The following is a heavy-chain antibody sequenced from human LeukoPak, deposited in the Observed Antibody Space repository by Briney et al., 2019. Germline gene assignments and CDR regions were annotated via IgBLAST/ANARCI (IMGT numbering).Heavy chain of an antibody. CDR3: ARDLGYYYNSSGYFENWFDP. CDR1: GFTFSSNY. CDR2: IYSGGST. D-gene: IGHD3-22*01. V-gene: IGHV3-66*02. Sequence: GGSLRLFCAASGFTFSSNYMSWVRQAPGKGLEGVSVIYSGGSTYYSDSVKGRFTISRDNSKNTLYLQMSSLRAEETAVYYCARDLGYYYNSSGYFENWFDPWGQGTLVTVSS. J-gene: IGHJ5*02.